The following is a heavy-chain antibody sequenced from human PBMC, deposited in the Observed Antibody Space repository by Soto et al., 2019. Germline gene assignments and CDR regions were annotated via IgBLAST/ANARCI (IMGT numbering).Heavy chain of an antibody. CDR2: IFHSGSS. J-gene: IGHJ4*02. CDR3: ARGDLSYSSGWYHFDS. D-gene: IGHD6-13*01. Sequence: SETLSLTCAVSGGSISSDNWWSWVRQPPGKGLEWIGDIFHSGSSVYSPSLKNRVTLSVDTSANQFSLKLSSMTAADTAVYFCARGDLSYSSGWYHFDSWGQGTLVTVSS. V-gene: IGHV4-4*02. CDR1: GGSISSDNW.